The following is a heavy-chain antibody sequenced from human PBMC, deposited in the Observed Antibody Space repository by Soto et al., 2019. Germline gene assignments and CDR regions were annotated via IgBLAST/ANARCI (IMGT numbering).Heavy chain of an antibody. V-gene: IGHV4-59*01. CDR1: GGSISSYY. CDR2: IYYSGST. D-gene: IGHD3-16*02. J-gene: IGHJ6*03. CDR3: ARSLRQYYSYYCMDV. Sequence: QVQLPESGPGLVKPSETLSLTCTVSGGSISSYYWSWIRQPPGKGLEWIGYIYYSGSTNYHPSRKSRATIAAGTSKSQFSLKLSSVTAANTAVYYCARSLRQYYSYYCMDVWGKGTTVTVSS.